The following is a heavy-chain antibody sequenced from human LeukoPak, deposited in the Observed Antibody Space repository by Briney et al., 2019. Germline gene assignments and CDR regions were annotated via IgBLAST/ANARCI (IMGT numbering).Heavy chain of an antibody. CDR3: AKDRRLGYCTSTSCASFDM. CDR2: ISGSGGST. Sequence: GGSLRLSCAASGFTFSNYAMSWVRQAPGKGLEWLSAISGSGGSTYYADSVKGRFTISRDNSMSSLYLQMNGLRAEDTAVYYCAKDRRLGYCTSTSCASFDMWGQGTLVTVSS. D-gene: IGHD2-2*01. CDR1: GFTFSNYA. V-gene: IGHV3-23*01. J-gene: IGHJ3*02.